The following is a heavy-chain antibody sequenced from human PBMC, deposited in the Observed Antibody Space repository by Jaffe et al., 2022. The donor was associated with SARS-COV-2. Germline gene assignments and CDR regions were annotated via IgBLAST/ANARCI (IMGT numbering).Heavy chain of an antibody. J-gene: IGHJ4*02. CDR2: ISWNSGSI. CDR3: AKDREYYDSSGTFDY. D-gene: IGHD3-22*01. Sequence: EVQLVESGGGLVQPGRSLRLSCAASGFTFDDYAMHWVRQAPGKGLEWVSGISWNSGSIGYADSVKGRFTISRDNAKNSLYLQMNSLRAEDTALYYCAKDREYYDSSGTFDYWGQGTLVTVSS. CDR1: GFTFDDYA. V-gene: IGHV3-9*01.